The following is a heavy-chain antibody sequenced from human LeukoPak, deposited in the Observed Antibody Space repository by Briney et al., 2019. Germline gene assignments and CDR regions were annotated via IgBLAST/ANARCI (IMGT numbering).Heavy chain of an antibody. J-gene: IGHJ5*02. D-gene: IGHD3-10*01. CDR1: GFTFSSYW. CDR2: IKSDGST. CDR3: ARAVTYFYGSVTYDWFDP. V-gene: IGHV3-74*01. Sequence: PGGSLRLSCAASGFTFSSYWMHWVRQTPGKGLVWVSRIKSDGSTIYADSVKGRFTTSRDNARNTLYLQMNSLRVEDTAMYYCARAVTYFYGSVTYDWFDPWGQGTLVTVSS.